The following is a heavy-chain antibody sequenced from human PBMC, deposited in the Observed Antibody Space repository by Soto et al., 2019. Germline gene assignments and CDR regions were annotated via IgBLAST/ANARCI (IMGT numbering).Heavy chain of an antibody. CDR3: ARDHCSSTSCQPDPSDWFDP. CDR2: IIPTFGTA. CDR1: GGTFSSYA. J-gene: IGHJ5*02. D-gene: IGHD2-2*01. Sequence: QVQLVQSGAEVKKPGSSVKVSCKASGGTFSSYAISWVRQAPGQGLEWMGGIIPTFGTANYAQKFQGRVTITVDESTSTAYMELSSLRSEDTAVYYCARDHCSSTSCQPDPSDWFDPWGQGTLVTVSS. V-gene: IGHV1-69*01.